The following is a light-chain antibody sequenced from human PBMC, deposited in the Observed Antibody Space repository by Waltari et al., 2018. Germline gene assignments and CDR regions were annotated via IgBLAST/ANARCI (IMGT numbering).Light chain of an antibody. CDR1: VLAKKY. V-gene: IGLV3-27*01. Sequence: SYELTQPSSVSVSPGQTARITCSGDVLAKKYARWFQQKPGRAPVLVIYKETERPSGVPERFSGSTSGTTVTLTISGAQVEDEADYYCFSAADNNQVFGGGTKLTVL. CDR3: FSAADNNQV. CDR2: KET. J-gene: IGLJ3*02.